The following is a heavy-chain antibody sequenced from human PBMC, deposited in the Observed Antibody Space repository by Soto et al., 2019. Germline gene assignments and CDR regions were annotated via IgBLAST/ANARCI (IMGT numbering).Heavy chain of an antibody. D-gene: IGHD3-3*01. J-gene: IGHJ6*02. CDR2: IYYSGST. CDR1: GYSISSGYY. Sequence: SSETLSLTCAVSGYSISSGYYWGWIRQPPGKGLEWIASIYYSGSTYYNPSLKSRVTRSVDTSKNQFSLKLSSVTAADTAVYYCTRFLVWTRGNDGMDVWGQGATVTVSS. CDR3: TRFLVWTRGNDGMDV. V-gene: IGHV4-38-2*01.